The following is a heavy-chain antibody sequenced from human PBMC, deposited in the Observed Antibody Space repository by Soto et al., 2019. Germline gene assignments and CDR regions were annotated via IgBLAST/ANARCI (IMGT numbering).Heavy chain of an antibody. CDR1: GFIFTSYA. CDR3: AKNYYYCD. V-gene: IGHV3-23*01. D-gene: IGHD3-22*01. J-gene: IGHJ4*02. CDR2: INVDDST. Sequence: VQLLESGGDLVQPGGSLRLTCAASGFIFTSYAMSWVRQVPGKGLEWVSSINVDDSTYYTESVRGRFTVSRDNSKNSLYLKMNSLRAEDTALYSCAKNYYYCDWGRGNLITVSS.